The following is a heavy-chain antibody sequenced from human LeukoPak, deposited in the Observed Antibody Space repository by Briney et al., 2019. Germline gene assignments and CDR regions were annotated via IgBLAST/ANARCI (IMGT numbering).Heavy chain of an antibody. Sequence: SETLSLTCTVSGGSISSYYWSWIRQPPGKGLEWIGYIYYSGSTNYNPTLKSRVTISVDTSKNHFSLKLSAVTAADTAVYYCAMGRYYYDSSGYFHFDYWGQGTLVTVSS. CDR2: IYYSGST. CDR3: AMGRYYYDSSGYFHFDY. J-gene: IGHJ4*02. V-gene: IGHV4-59*01. D-gene: IGHD3-22*01. CDR1: GGSISSYY.